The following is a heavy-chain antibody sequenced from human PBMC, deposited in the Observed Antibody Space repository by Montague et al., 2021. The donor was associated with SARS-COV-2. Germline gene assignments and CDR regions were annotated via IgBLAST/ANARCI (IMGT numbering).Heavy chain of an antibody. J-gene: IGHJ6*02. CDR3: ASHQLRYFDWLLLTDNYYYYGMDV. D-gene: IGHD3-9*01. CDR1: GFTFSSYE. Sequence: SLRLSCAASGFTFSSYEMNWVRQAPGKGLEWVSYISSSGSTIYYSDSVKGLFTISRDNAKNSLYLQMNSLRAEDTAVYYCASHQLRYFDWLLLTDNYYYYGMDVWGQGTTVTVSS. CDR2: ISSSGSTI. V-gene: IGHV3-48*03.